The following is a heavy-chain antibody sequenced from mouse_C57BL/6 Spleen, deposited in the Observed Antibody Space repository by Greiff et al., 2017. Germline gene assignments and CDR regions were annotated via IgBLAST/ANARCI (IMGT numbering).Heavy chain of an antibody. CDR2: INPSSGYT. V-gene: IGHV1-7*01. CDR3: ARYYYGTPYYFDY. CDR1: GYTFTSYW. D-gene: IGHD1-1*01. Sequence: VQLQQSGAELAKPGASVKLSCKASGYTFTSYWMHWVKQRPGQGLEWIGYINPSSGYTKYNQKFKDKATLTADKSSSTAYMQLSSLTYEYSAVYYCARYYYGTPYYFDYWGQGTTLTVSS. J-gene: IGHJ2*01.